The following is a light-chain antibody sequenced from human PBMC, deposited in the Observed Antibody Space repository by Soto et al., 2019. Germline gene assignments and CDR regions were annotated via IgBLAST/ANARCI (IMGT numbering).Light chain of an antibody. CDR3: SSYGGSNNLV. CDR2: EVT. V-gene: IGLV2-8*01. J-gene: IGLJ3*02. CDR1: SSDVGAYNY. Sequence: QSALTQPPSASGSPGQSVTISCTGTSSDVGAYNYVSWYQQHPNKAPKLMIYEVTKRPSGVPDRFSGSKSGNTASLTVSGLQAEDEADYYCSSYGGSNNLVFGGGTKLTVL.